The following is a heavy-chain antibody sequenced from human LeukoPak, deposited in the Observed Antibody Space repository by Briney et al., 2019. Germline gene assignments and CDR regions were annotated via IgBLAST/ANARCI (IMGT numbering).Heavy chain of an antibody. Sequence: ASVKVSCKASGYTFTSYYMHWVRQAPGQGLEWMGIINPSGGSTSYAQKFQGRVTMTRDTSISTAYMELSRLRSDDTAVYYCARDELYYYDSSGYQAIDYWGQGTLVTVSS. V-gene: IGHV1-46*01. CDR2: INPSGGST. J-gene: IGHJ4*02. CDR3: ARDELYYYDSSGYQAIDY. CDR1: GYTFTSYY. D-gene: IGHD3-22*01.